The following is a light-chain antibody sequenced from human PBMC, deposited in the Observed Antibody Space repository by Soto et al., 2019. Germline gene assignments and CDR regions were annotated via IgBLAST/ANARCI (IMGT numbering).Light chain of an antibody. V-gene: IGKV3-11*01. CDR1: QSVSRY. CDR2: DVS. Sequence: EIVLTQSPATLSLSPGERATLACRASQSVSRYLAWYQQKPGQAPRLLIYDVSNRATAIPARFSGSGSGTDFTLTISSLEPEDFAVYYCQQRSNWPPWTFGQGTKVEIK. J-gene: IGKJ1*01. CDR3: QQRSNWPPWT.